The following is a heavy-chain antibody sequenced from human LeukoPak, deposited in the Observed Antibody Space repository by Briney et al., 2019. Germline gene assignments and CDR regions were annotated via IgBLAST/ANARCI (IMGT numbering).Heavy chain of an antibody. CDR2: IQPDGREQ. V-gene: IGHV3-7*01. D-gene: IGHD5-12*01. Sequence: GGSLRLSCAASGLTFSSRWMSWVRQAPGKGLEWVGNIQPDGREQYPVDSVKGRFTISRDNAKNSLYLQMNSLRAEDTAVYYCARAGSRWGYGRYYYYMDVWGKGTTVTISS. J-gene: IGHJ6*03. CDR3: ARAGSRWGYGRYYYYMDV. CDR1: GLTFSSRW.